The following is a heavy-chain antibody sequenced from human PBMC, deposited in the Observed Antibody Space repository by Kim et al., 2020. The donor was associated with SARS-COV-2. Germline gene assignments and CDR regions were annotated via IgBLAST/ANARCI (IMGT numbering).Heavy chain of an antibody. CDR2: ISGSGGST. CDR1: GFTFSSYA. CDR3: TTLETRKYYDILTGYYPLLRYFDY. Sequence: GGSLRLSCAASGFTFSSYAMSWVRQAPGKGLEWVSAISGSGGSTYYADSVKGRFTISRDNSKNTLYLQMNSLRAEDTAVYYCTTLETRKYYDILTGYYPLLRYFDYWGQGTLVTVSS. J-gene: IGHJ4*02. D-gene: IGHD3-9*01. V-gene: IGHV3-23*01.